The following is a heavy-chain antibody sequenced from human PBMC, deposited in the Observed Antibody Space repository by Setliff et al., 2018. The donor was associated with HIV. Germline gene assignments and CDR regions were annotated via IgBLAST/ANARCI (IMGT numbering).Heavy chain of an antibody. CDR3: ARGGLRQWNGF. Sequence: PSETLSLTCTVSGYSISNDYFWSWIRQSPGKGLEWIGEINDSGDTNYNPSLKSRVTISVVTSKNQFSLRLTSVTAADTGVYYCARGGLRQWNGFWGQGTLVTVSS. D-gene: IGHD3-3*01. CDR1: GYSISNDYF. V-gene: IGHV4-34*01. CDR2: INDSGDT. J-gene: IGHJ4*02.